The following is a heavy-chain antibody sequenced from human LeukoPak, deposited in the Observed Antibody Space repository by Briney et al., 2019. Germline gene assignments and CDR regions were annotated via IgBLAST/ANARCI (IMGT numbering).Heavy chain of an antibody. V-gene: IGHV1-2*02. Sequence: ASVKVSCKASGGTFSSYAISWVRQAPGQGLEWMGWINPNSGGTNYAQKFQGRVTMTRDTSISTAYMELSRLRSDDTAVYYCARDFSIRESCSSTSCYSDWNYEGFFDYWGQGTLVTVSS. CDR3: ARDFSIRESCSSTSCYSDWNYEGFFDY. CDR2: INPNSGGT. J-gene: IGHJ4*02. D-gene: IGHD2-2*01. CDR1: GGTFSSYA.